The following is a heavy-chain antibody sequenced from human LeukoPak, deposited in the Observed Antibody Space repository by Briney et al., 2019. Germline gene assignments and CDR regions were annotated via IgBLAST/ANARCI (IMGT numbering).Heavy chain of an antibody. J-gene: IGHJ4*02. V-gene: IGHV3-23*01. CDR1: GFTFSSYA. D-gene: IGHD3-3*01. CDR3: AKTGHYYDFWSGYYYFDY. CDR2: ISGSGGST. Sequence: GGSLRLSCAASGFTFSSYAMSWVRQAPGKGLEWVSAISGSGGSTYYADSVKGWFTISRDNSKNTLYLQMNSLRAEDTAVYYCAKTGHYYDFWSGYYYFDYWGQGTLVTVSS.